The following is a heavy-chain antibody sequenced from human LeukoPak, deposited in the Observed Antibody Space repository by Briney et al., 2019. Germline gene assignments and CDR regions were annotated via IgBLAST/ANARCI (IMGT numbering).Heavy chain of an antibody. V-gene: IGHV3-23*01. J-gene: IGHJ4*02. D-gene: IGHD3-3*01. CDR3: STAAGADFFDY. CDR1: GFSFRSYP. Sequence: GGSLRLSWAASGFSFRSYPMSWLRQAPGMGLEWVSAISGSGGTTDYADSVKGRFTISRDNSKNTRYLQMNSLRAEDTAVYYCSTAAGADFFDYWGQGTLVTVSS. CDR2: ISGSGGTT.